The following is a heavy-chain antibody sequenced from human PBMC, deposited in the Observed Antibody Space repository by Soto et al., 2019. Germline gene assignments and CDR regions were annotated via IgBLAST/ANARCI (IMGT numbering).Heavy chain of an antibody. CDR2: INIDGSTT. CDR1: GFTFSSYW. CDR3: ARDLAGLVFDY. Sequence: EVQLVESGGGLLQPGGSLRLTCAASGFTFSSYWMHWLRQAPGKGLVWVSHINIDGSTTNYADFVEGCFAISRDNAGKTLYLQMNSMRAEDTAVYYCARDLAGLVFDYWGQGSLVTVSS. J-gene: IGHJ4*02. V-gene: IGHV3-74*01. D-gene: IGHD3-16*01.